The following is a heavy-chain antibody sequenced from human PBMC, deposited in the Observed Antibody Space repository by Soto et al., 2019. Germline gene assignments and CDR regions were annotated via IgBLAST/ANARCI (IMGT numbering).Heavy chain of an antibody. D-gene: IGHD3-16*01. CDR2: IYNNGRST. CDR1: GGYDSVYC. J-gene: IGHJ4*02. V-gene: IGHV4-4*07. CDR3: ARGEFGGIVN. Sequence: SETLSLTCSVSGGYDSVYCWSWIRHPAGKGLEWIGCIYNNGRSTNYSPSLKSRVTMSVDTSTNQFSLKMRFGTAADTAVYYCARGEFGGIVNWGKGTLVT.